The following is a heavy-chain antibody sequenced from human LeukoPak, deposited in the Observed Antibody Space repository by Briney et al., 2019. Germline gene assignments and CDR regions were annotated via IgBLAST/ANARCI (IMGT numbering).Heavy chain of an antibody. CDR1: GGSFSGYY. J-gene: IGHJ4*02. D-gene: IGHD3-9*01. Sequence: SVTLSLTCAVYGGSFSGYYWSWIRQPPGKGLGWIGEINHSGSTNYNPSLKSRVTISVDTSKNQFSLKLSSVTAADTAVYYCARGGTELRYFDWAQYYFDYWGQGTLVTVSS. V-gene: IGHV4-34*01. CDR2: INHSGST. CDR3: ARGGTELRYFDWAQYYFDY.